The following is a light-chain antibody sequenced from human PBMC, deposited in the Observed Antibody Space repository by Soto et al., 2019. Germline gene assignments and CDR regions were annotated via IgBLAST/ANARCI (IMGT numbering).Light chain of an antibody. J-gene: IGKJ1*01. CDR1: QSVSSN. V-gene: IGKV3-15*01. CDR3: QQYNNWPPWT. Sequence: EIVMTQSPAPLSVSPGERATLSCRASQSVSSNLAWYQQKPGQAPRLLIYGASTRATAIPARFSGSGSGTEFTLTISSLLSEAFAVYYCQQYNNWPPWTFGQGTKVEIK. CDR2: GAS.